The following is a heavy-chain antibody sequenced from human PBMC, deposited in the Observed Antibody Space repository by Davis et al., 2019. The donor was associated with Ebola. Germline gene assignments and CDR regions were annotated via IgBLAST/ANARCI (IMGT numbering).Heavy chain of an antibody. J-gene: IGHJ6*02. CDR1: GGTFSSYA. CDR3: ARAMTRHLGMDV. V-gene: IGHV1-69*04. Sequence: SVKVSCKASGGTFSSYAISWVRQAPGQGLEWMGRIIPILGIANYAQKFQGRVTITADKSTSTAYMELSSLRSEDTAVYYCARAMTRHLGMDVWGQGTTVTVSS. CDR2: IIPILGIA.